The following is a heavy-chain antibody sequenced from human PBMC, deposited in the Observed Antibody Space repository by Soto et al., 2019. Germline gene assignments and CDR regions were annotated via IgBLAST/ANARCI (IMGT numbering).Heavy chain of an antibody. CDR3: ATDHYGMDV. V-gene: IGHV3-23*01. CDR2: ISGSGGST. CDR1: ESTFPSYA. Sequence: EVQLLESGGGLVQAGGSLGLSCAASESTFPSYAMNWVRQAPGKGLGWASAISGSGGSTNYADSVKGRFTISRDNSKNTLYLQMNSLRAEDTAVYYCATDHYGMDVWGQGTTVTVSS. J-gene: IGHJ6*02.